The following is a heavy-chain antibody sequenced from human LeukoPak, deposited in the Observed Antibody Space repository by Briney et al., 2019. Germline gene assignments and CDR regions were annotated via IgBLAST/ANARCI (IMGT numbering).Heavy chain of an antibody. CDR2: LSHDGSTK. J-gene: IGHJ3*02. V-gene: IGHV3-30-3*01. CDR3: ARDPSYYTGSGFDI. D-gene: IGHD1-26*01. Sequence: GTSLRLSCAASGFTFGGYTMHWVRQAPGKGLEWVAVLSHDGSTKYYADSVRGRFTISRDNSKNTLYVQMSSLRVEDTAMYYCARDPSYYTGSGFDIWGQGTMVSVSS. CDR1: GFTFGGYT.